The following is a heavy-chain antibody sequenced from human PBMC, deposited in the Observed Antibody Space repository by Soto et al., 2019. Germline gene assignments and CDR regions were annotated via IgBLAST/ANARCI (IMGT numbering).Heavy chain of an antibody. CDR3: ARDLASTTIPNY. CDR2: INAGNGNT. D-gene: IGHD4-17*01. V-gene: IGHV1-3*01. CDR1: GYTFTSYA. Sequence: ASVKVSCKASGYTFTSYAMHWVRQAPGQRLEWMGWINAGNGNTKYSQKFQGRVTITRDTSASTAYMELSSLRSEDTAVYYCARDLASTTIPNYWGQGTLVIVSS. J-gene: IGHJ4*02.